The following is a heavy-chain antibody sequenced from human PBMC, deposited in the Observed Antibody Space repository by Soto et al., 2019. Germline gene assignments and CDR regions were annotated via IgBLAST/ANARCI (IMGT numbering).Heavy chain of an antibody. J-gene: IGHJ4*02. D-gene: IGHD6-19*01. CDR3: ARDGTGWTWGDH. CDR2: LWRDGSKV. Sequence: GGSLRLSCAASGFTFSAYDMHWVRQAPGKRLEWVAVLWRDGSKVYYADSVKGRFTISRDNSKNTLYLEMNSLRVEDTAVYYCARDGTGWTWGDHWGQRPLVTVSS. V-gene: IGHV3-33*01. CDR1: GFTFSAYD.